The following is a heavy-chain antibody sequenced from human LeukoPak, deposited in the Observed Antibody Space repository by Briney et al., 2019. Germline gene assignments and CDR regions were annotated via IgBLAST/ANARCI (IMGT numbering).Heavy chain of an antibody. J-gene: IGHJ1*01. V-gene: IGHV3-21*01. CDR2: ISSSSSYI. CDR3: AREDSSSWSPRPEYFQH. D-gene: IGHD6-13*01. CDR1: GFTFSSYS. Sequence: GGSLRLSRAASGFTFSSYSMNWVRQAPGKGLERVSSISSSSSYIYYADSVKGRFTISRDNAKNSLYLQMNSLRAEDTAVYYCAREDSSSWSPRPEYFQHWGQGTLVTVSS.